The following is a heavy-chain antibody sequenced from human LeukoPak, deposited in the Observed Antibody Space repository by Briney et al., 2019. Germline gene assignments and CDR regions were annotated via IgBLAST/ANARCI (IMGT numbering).Heavy chain of an antibody. J-gene: IGHJ4*02. CDR1: GGSISSYY. D-gene: IGHD6-19*01. CDR2: IYYSGST. Sequence: ASETLSLTCTVSGGSISSYYWSWIRQPPGKGLEWIGYIYYSGSTNYNPSLKSRVTISVDTSKNQFSLTLYSVTAADTAVYYCARVNQAVADHFDYWGQGTLVTVSS. V-gene: IGHV4-59*01. CDR3: ARVNQAVADHFDY.